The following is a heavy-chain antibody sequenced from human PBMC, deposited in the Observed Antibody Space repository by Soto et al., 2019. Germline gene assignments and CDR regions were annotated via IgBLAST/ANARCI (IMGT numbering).Heavy chain of an antibody. Sequence: ASVKVSCKASGYTFTSYAMHWVRQAPGQRLEWMGWINAGNGNTKYSQKFQGRVTITRDTSASTAYMELSSLRSEDTAVYYCARDPRDFLPPDYYMDVWGKGTTVTVSS. D-gene: IGHD3-3*01. CDR2: INAGNGNT. J-gene: IGHJ6*03. CDR3: ARDPRDFLPPDYYMDV. V-gene: IGHV1-3*01. CDR1: GYTFTSYA.